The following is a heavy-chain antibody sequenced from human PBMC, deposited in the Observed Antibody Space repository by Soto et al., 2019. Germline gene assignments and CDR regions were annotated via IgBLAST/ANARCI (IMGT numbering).Heavy chain of an antibody. Sequence: QLVQSGAEVKKPGSSVKISCKASGGTFSSYVISWLRQAPGQGLEWMGGVIPILGQAYYAPNLQGRVTKTADVSPKTAHRGLNRLTSADTAVFFCAGVGGGGAPRGPDFGGQGPLVTVSS. CDR3: AGVGGGGAPRGPDF. D-gene: IGHD3-16*01. J-gene: IGHJ4*02. V-gene: IGHV1-69*01. CDR1: GGTFSSYV. CDR2: VIPILGQA.